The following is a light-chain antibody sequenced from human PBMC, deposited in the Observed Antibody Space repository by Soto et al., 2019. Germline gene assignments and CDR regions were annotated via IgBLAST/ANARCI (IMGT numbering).Light chain of an antibody. J-gene: IGLJ1*01. CDR1: SSDVGGYNY. Sequence: QSVLTQPASVSGSPGQSITISCTGTSSDVGGYNYVSWYQQHPGKAPKLMIYDVSNRPSGVSNRFSGSKSGNTASLTISGLQAEDEADYTSSSXYVXXXGTKLTVL. CDR2: DVS. V-gene: IGLV2-14*01. CDR3: SSXYV.